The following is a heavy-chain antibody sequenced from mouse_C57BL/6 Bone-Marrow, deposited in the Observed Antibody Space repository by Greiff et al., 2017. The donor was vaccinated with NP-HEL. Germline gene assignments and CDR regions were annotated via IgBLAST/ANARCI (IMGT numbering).Heavy chain of an antibody. J-gene: IGHJ1*03. V-gene: IGHV1-81*01. CDR3: ARTTVVDWYFDV. Sequence: VKLMESGAELARPGASVKLSCKASGYTFTSYGISWVKQRTGQGLEWIGEIYPRSGNTYYNEKFKGKATLTADKSSSTAYMELRSLTSEDSAVYFCARTTVVDWYFDVWGTGTTVTVSS. D-gene: IGHD1-1*01. CDR1: GYTFTSYG. CDR2: IYPRSGNT.